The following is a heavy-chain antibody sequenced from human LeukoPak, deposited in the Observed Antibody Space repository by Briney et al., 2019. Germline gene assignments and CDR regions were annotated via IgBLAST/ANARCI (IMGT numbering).Heavy chain of an antibody. CDR1: GGSISSYY. CDR2: ISSSEST. Sequence: PSETLSLTCTVSGGSISSYYWSWIRQPAGKGLEWIGRISSSESTNYNPSLKSRVTISVDTSKNQFSLKLSSVTAADTAVYYCARVRSYPDYYYYMDVWGKGTTVTVSS. J-gene: IGHJ6*03. V-gene: IGHV4-4*07. CDR3: ARVRSYPDYYYYMDV.